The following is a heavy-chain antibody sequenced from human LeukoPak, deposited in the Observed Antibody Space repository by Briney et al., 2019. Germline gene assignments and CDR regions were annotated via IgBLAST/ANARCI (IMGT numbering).Heavy chain of an antibody. J-gene: IGHJ4*02. CDR2: ISSSSSYI. Sequence: GGSLRLSCAASGFTFSSYSMNWVRQAPGKGLEWVSSISSSSSYIYYADSVKGRFTISRDNSKNTLYLQMNSLRAEDTAVYYCAKDRYYYDSSGYLPDYWGQGTLVTVSS. D-gene: IGHD3-22*01. CDR3: AKDRYYYDSSGYLPDY. CDR1: GFTFSSYS. V-gene: IGHV3-21*01.